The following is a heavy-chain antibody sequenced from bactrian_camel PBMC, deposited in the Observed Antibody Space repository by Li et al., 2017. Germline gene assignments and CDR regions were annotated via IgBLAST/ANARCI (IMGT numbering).Heavy chain of an antibody. CDR1: GYTVSSGC. Sequence: HVQLVESGGGSVQAGESLRLSCAASGYTVSSGCMDWFRQALGKEREGVAAIDNDGRTAYDGSVKGRFTISKDKSKNTLYLEMNSLKPEDSAMYYCAGDPEGCTVEARRVHEYNYWGQGTQVTVS. D-gene: IGHD6*01. V-gene: IGHV3S1*01. CDR2: IDNDGRTA. CDR3: AGDPEGCTVEARRVHEYNY. J-gene: IGHJ4*01.